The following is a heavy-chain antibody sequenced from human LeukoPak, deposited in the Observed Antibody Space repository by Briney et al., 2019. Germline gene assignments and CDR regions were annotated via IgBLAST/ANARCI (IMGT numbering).Heavy chain of an antibody. CDR2: VSGNGRSK. CDR1: GFNFSNFA. V-gene: IGHV3-30*04. D-gene: IGHD5-12*01. CDR3: AREVASLTDAFDI. J-gene: IGHJ3*02. Sequence: GGSLRLSCAASGFNFSNFAMHWVRQAPGKGLEWVAVVSGNGRSKFSANSVKGRFTISRDNSKSTLFLQMNSLELEDMGVYYCAREVASLTDAFDIWGQGTLVSVSA.